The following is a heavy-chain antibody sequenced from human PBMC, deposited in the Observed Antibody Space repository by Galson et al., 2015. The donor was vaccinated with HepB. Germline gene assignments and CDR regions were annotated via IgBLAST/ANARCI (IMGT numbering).Heavy chain of an antibody. CDR1: GYTLNELC. CDR2: FDPDDDET. J-gene: IGHJ4*02. Sequence: SVKVSCKVSGYTLNELCLHWVRQAPGKGLEWMGGFDPDDDETIHAQQFQGRLTLTEDTSTDTAYMELSSLRFEDTALYYCASWPSSYGQEEPINFWGQGTLVTVSS. D-gene: IGHD1-14*01. CDR3: ASWPSSYGQEEPINF. V-gene: IGHV1-24*01.